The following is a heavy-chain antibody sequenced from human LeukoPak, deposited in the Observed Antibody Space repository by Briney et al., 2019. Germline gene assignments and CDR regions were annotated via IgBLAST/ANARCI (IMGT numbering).Heavy chain of an antibody. J-gene: IGHJ6*02. V-gene: IGHV3-11*04. CDR2: ISSSGSTI. CDR3: ARDSHCSGGSCYSSYYYYGMDV. Sequence: GGSLRLSCAASGFTFSDYYMSWIRQAPGKGLEWVSYISSSGSTIYYADSVKGRFTISRDNAKNSLYLQMNSLRAEDTAVYYCARDSHCSGGSCYSSYYYYGMDVWGQGTTVTVSS. CDR1: GFTFSDYY. D-gene: IGHD2-15*01.